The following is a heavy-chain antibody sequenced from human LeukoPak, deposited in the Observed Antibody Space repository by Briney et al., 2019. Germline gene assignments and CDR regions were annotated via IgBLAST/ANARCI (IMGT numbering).Heavy chain of an antibody. CDR1: GFTFSSYG. D-gene: IGHD3-9*01. CDR3: ASMGNTDYDILTGYRYYFDY. Sequence: PGGSLRLSCAASGFTFSSYGMSWVRQAPGKGLEWVSAISGSGGSTYYADSVKGRFTISRDNAKNSLYLQMNSLRAEDTAVYYCASMGNTDYDILTGYRYYFDYWGQGTLVTVSS. J-gene: IGHJ4*02. V-gene: IGHV3-23*01. CDR2: ISGSGGST.